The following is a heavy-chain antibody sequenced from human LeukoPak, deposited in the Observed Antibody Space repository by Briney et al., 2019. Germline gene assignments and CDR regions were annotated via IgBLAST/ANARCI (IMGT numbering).Heavy chain of an antibody. CDR3: ARHSYYDSSGYYSEPDAFDI. D-gene: IGHD3-22*01. CDR1: GFTFSSYAM. Sequence: GSLRLSCAASGFTFSSYAMSWVRQPPGKGLEWIGEIYHSGSTNYNPSLKSRVTISVDKSKNQFSLKLSSVTAADTAVYYCARHSYYDSSGYYSEPDAFDIWGQGTMVTVSS. CDR2: IYHSGST. J-gene: IGHJ3*02. V-gene: IGHV4-4*02.